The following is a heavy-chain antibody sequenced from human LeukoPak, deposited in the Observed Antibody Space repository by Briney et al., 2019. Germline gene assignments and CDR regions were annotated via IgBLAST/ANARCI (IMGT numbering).Heavy chain of an antibody. V-gene: IGHV3-20*04. J-gene: IGHJ1*01. Sequence: GGSLRLSCAASGFTFDNYGMSWVRQVAGKGLEWVSGINWNGGKTGYVDAVRGRFTISRDNAKNSLYLQMNSLRAEDTAVYYCATYSSLNRREFQYWGQGTLLTVSS. CDR1: GFTFDNYG. CDR3: ATYSSLNRREFQY. CDR2: INWNGGKT. D-gene: IGHD3-22*01.